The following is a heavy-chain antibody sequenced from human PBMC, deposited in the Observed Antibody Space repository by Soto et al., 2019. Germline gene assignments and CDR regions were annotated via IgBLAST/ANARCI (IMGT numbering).Heavy chain of an antibody. J-gene: IGHJ6*02. CDR2: IAPSDSYT. Sequence: EVQLVQSGAEVKKPGESLRISCKGSGYNFTSFWITWVRQMPGKGLEWMGRIAPSDSYTKYSPSFQGHVTMSTDKSITTAFLQWSSLEASDTAMYYCARLMPYSSVYGMDVWGQGTTIIVSS. CDR1: GYNFTSFW. CDR3: ARLMPYSSVYGMDV. V-gene: IGHV5-10-1*03. D-gene: IGHD6-25*01.